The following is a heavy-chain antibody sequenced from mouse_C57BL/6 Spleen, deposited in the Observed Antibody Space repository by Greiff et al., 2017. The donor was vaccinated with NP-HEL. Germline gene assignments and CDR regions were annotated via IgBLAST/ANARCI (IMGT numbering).Heavy chain of an antibody. V-gene: IGHV3-6*01. CDR3: ARNYGSRPGDY. CDR1: GYSITSGYY. Sequence: EVQLQESGPGLVKPSQSLSLTCSVTGYSITSGYYWNWIRQFPGNKLEWMGYISYDGSNNYNPSLKNRISITRDTSKNQFFLKLNSVTTEDTATYYCARNYGSRPGDYWGQGTTLTVSS. CDR2: ISYDGSN. D-gene: IGHD1-1*01. J-gene: IGHJ2*01.